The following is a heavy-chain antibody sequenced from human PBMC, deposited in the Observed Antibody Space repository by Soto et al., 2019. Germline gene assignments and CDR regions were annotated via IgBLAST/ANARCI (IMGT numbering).Heavy chain of an antibody. V-gene: IGHV1-3*01. Sequence: QVQLVQSGAEVKKPGASVKVSCKASGYTFTSYAMHWARQAPGQRREWMGWINAGNGNTKYSQKFQGRVTITRDTSATKAYMELSSLRSEDTAVYYCARGGSLYWYFDLWGRGTLVTVSS. D-gene: IGHD1-26*01. CDR2: INAGNGNT. CDR1: GYTFTSYA. J-gene: IGHJ2*01. CDR3: ARGGSLYWYFDL.